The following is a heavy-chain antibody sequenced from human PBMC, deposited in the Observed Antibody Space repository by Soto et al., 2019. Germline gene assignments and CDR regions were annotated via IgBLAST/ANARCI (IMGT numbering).Heavy chain of an antibody. D-gene: IGHD5-12*01. V-gene: IGHV6-1*02. CDR3: ARGSWDDVSGHYYIDV. CDR1: GDSVSRDSAA. J-gene: IGHJ6*03. Sequence: QVPLQQSGPGLVKPSQSLSLTCAISGDSVSRDSAAWNWIRQTPSRGLEWLGRLYYRSKWLNTYEVSVNSRITISPDTSKNQFSLQLSSVTPEDTAVYYCARGSWDDVSGHYYIDVWDEGTTVTVSS. CDR2: LYYRSKWLN.